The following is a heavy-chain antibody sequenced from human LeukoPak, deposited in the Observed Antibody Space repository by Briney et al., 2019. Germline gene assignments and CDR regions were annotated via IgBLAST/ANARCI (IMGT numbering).Heavy chain of an antibody. J-gene: IGHJ4*02. D-gene: IGHD6-6*01. CDR1: GFTFSSYW. Sequence: GGSLRLSCAASGFTFSSYWMSWVRQAPGKGLEWVAVISYDGSNKYYADSVKGRFTISRDNSKNTLYLQMNSLRAEDTAVYYCATTKGGESIAARLGVDYWGQGTLVTVPS. CDR2: ISYDGSNK. V-gene: IGHV3-30*03. CDR3: ATTKGGESIAARLGVDY.